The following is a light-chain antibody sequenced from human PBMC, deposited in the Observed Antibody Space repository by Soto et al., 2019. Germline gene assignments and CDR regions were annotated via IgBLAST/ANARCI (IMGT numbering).Light chain of an antibody. CDR2: AAS. V-gene: IGKV1-27*01. CDR1: QDISNF. CDR3: QKYSSVPV. Sequence: DIQMTQSPTSLSASVGDRVTITYRASQDISNFVAWYQQKPGKAPKLLIYAASTLPSGVPSLFSGSGSGAVFTLIINSLQPEYVATYSYQKYSSVPVFGPGTKVEIK. J-gene: IGKJ3*01.